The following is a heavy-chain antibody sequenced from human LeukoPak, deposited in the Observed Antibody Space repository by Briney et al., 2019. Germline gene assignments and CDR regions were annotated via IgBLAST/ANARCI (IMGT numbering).Heavy chain of an antibody. D-gene: IGHD2-15*01. CDR3: AREGVAATDRYYYYYMDV. J-gene: IGHJ6*03. CDR1: GGSISSYY. CDR2: IYYSGST. Sequence: PSETLSLTCTVSGGSISSYYWSWIRQPPGKGLDWIGYIYYSGSTNYNPSLKSRVTISVDTSKNQFSLKLSSVTAADTAVYYCAREGVAATDRYYYYYMDVWGKGTTVTVSS. V-gene: IGHV4-59*01.